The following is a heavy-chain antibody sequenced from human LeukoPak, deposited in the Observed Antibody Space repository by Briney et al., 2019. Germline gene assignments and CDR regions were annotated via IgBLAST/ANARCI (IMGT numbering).Heavy chain of an antibody. J-gene: IGHJ6*03. D-gene: IGHD1-26*01. CDR3: ARDTNYYYYYMDV. CDR2: ISYDGSNK. V-gene: IGHV3-30*04. Sequence: PGGSLRLSCAASGFTFSSYAIHWVRQAPGKGLEWVAIISYDGSNKYYADFVKGRFTISRDNYKNTVYVQMNSLRAEDTAVYYCARDTNYYYYYMDVWGKGTTVTVSS. CDR1: GFTFSSYA.